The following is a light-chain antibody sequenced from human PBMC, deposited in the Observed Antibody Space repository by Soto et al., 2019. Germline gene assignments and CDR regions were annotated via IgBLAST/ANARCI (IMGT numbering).Light chain of an antibody. CDR1: QSISSW. CDR3: QQYNSYPYT. V-gene: IGKV1-5*03. Sequence: DIQMTQSPSTLSACVGDRVTITCRASQSISSWLAWYQQKPGKAPKSLIYKASSLESGVPSRFSGSGSGTEFTLTISSLQPDDFATYYCQQYNSYPYTFGQGTKLEIK. J-gene: IGKJ2*01. CDR2: KAS.